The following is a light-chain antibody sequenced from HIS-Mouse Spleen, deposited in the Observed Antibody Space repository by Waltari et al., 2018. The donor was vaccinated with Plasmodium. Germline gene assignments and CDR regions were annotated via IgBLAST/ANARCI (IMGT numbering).Light chain of an antibody. CDR2: EDS. V-gene: IGLV3-10*01. J-gene: IGLJ3*02. Sequence: SYELTQPPSVSVSPGQTARTTCSGDALPTKYAYWYQQKSGQAPVLGIYEDSKRPSGIPERFSGSSSGTMATLTISGAQVEDEADYYCYSTDSSGNHRVFGGGTKLTVL. CDR3: YSTDSSGNHRV. CDR1: ALPTKY.